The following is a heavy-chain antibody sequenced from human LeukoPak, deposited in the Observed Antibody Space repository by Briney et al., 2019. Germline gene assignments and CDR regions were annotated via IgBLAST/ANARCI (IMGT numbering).Heavy chain of an antibody. CDR3: ARGVDGGYYYYYMDV. V-gene: IGHV4-59*01. CDR2: IYYSGST. CDR1: GGSISSYQ. J-gene: IGHJ6*03. Sequence: SETLSLTCTVSGGSISSYQWSWIRQPPGKGLEWIGNIYYSGSTNYNPSLKSRVTISVDTSKNQFSLKLSSVTAADTAVYYCARGVDGGYYYYYMDVWGKGTTVTVSS. D-gene: IGHD3-16*01.